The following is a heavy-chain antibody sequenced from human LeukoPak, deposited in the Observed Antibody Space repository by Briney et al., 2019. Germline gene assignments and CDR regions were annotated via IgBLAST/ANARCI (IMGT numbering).Heavy chain of an antibody. Sequence: SETLSLTCAVYGGSFSGYYWSWIRQPPGKGLEWIGEINHSGSTNYNPSLKSRVTISVDTSKNQFSLKLSSVTAADTAVYYCARARGYSYGYGRKSYFDYWGQGTLVTVSS. J-gene: IGHJ4*02. V-gene: IGHV4-34*01. D-gene: IGHD5-18*01. CDR3: ARARGYSYGYGRKSYFDY. CDR1: GGSFSGYY. CDR2: INHSGST.